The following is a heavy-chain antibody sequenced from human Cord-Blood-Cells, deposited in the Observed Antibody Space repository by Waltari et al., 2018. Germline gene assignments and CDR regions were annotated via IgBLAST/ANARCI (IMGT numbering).Heavy chain of an antibody. Sequence: EVQLVESGGGLIKPGGSLRLSCAASGFTVSSNYMSWVRQAPGKGLEWVSVIYSGGSTYYADSVKGRFTISRDNSKNTLYLQMNSLRAEDTAVYYCAREFYSGSYYFDYWGQGTLVTVSS. J-gene: IGHJ4*02. D-gene: IGHD1-26*01. V-gene: IGHV3-53*01. CDR1: GFTVSSNY. CDR2: IYSGGST. CDR3: AREFYSGSYYFDY.